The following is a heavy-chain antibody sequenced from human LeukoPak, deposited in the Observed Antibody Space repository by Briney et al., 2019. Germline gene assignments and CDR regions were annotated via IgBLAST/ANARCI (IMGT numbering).Heavy chain of an antibody. CDR2: ISPSGGST. Sequence: ASVKVSCKAFGYTFTSNYMHWVRQAPGQGPEWMGVISPSGGSTTYAQKFQGRVTLTRDMSTSTVYMELSSLRSEDTAVYYCAASYSSGWYVAYYFDYWGQGTLVTASS. V-gene: IGHV1-46*01. CDR1: GYTFTSNY. J-gene: IGHJ4*02. CDR3: AASYSSGWYVAYYFDY. D-gene: IGHD6-19*01.